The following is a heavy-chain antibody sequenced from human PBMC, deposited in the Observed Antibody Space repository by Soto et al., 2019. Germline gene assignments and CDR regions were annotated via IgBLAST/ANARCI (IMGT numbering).Heavy chain of an antibody. Sequence: QVQLVQSGAEVKKPGSSVKVSCKASGGTFSTYTITWVRQAPGQGLEWMGRIIPIIGIINYAQKFQGRVTISADKFTGTAYMELTGLRSDDTAVYYWEGDPDSHYNDSHASSYPWGQGTLVTVSS. CDR2: IIPIIGII. CDR1: GGTFSTYT. CDR3: EGDPDSHYNDSHASSYP. J-gene: IGHJ5*02. D-gene: IGHD4-4*01. V-gene: IGHV1-69*08.